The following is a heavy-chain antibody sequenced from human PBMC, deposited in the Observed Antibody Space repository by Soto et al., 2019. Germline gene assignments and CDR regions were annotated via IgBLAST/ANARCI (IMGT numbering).Heavy chain of an antibody. D-gene: IGHD6-19*01. CDR3: AREPGVSSGWYVDY. Sequence: GGSLRLSCAASGFTFNSFAMTWVRQAPGKGLEWVSIISSSGDGKYYADSVKGRFTISRDNAKTSLYLQMNSLRAEDTAVYYCAREPGVSSGWYVDYWGQGTLVTVSS. CDR2: ISSSGDGK. J-gene: IGHJ4*02. CDR1: GFTFNSFA. V-gene: IGHV3-21*01.